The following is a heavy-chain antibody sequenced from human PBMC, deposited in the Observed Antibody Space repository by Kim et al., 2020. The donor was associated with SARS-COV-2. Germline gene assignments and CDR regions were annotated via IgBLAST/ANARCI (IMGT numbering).Heavy chain of an antibody. Sequence: GESLKISCQVSGYNFYDHYIAWVRQMPGKGLEWMGIVYPLDSETTYSPSFQGQVTISADKSTDTAYLQWSSLKASDTATYYCARHRGAGYLSLSMDVWGKGTTVIVSS. V-gene: IGHV5-51*01. CDR2: VYPLDSET. J-gene: IGHJ6*03. CDR1: GYNFYDHY. CDR3: ARHRGAGYLSLSMDV. D-gene: IGHD5-12*01.